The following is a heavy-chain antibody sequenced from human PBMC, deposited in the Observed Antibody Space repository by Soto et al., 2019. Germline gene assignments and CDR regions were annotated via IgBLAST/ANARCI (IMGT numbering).Heavy chain of an antibody. CDR3: VARGMTYDFLSGPQPFDP. D-gene: IGHD3-3*01. CDR1: NGSFTDYF. Sequence: PSETLSLTCAAHNGSFTDYFWTWIRQSPGKGLEWIGEINHRGGATYNPSLRSRVTISIDTSKNHFSLSLRSLTAADTAVYYCVARGMTYDFLSGPQPFDPWRHGTLVT. V-gene: IGHV4-34*01. CDR2: INHRGGA. J-gene: IGHJ5*02.